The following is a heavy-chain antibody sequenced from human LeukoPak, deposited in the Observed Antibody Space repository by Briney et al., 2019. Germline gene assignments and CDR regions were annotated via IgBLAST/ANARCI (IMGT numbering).Heavy chain of an antibody. CDR3: TRVLRPWYSSGWYGVSYFDY. CDR2: IRSKAYGGTT. J-gene: IGHJ4*02. CDR1: GFTFGDYA. Sequence: GGSLRLSCTASGFTFGDYAMSWVRQAPGKGLEWVGFIRSKAYGGTTEYAASVKGRFTISRDDSKSIAYLQMNSLKTEDTAVYYCTRVLRPWYSSGWYGVSYFDYWGQGTLVTVSS. D-gene: IGHD6-19*01. V-gene: IGHV3-49*04.